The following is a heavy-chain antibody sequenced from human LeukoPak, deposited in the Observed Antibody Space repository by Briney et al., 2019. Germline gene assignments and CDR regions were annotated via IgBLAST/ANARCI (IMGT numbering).Heavy chain of an antibody. Sequence: GGSLRLSCAASGFPFSNAWLSWVRQAPGKGLEWVGRIKSKTDGGTTDYAAPVKGRFTISRDDSKNTLYLQMNSLKTEDTAVYYCTTDLAPSPLYRSSWRGDYWGQGTLVTVSS. CDR2: IKSKTDGGTT. CDR1: GFPFSNAW. J-gene: IGHJ4*02. CDR3: TTDLAPSPLYRSSWRGDY. D-gene: IGHD6-13*01. V-gene: IGHV3-15*01.